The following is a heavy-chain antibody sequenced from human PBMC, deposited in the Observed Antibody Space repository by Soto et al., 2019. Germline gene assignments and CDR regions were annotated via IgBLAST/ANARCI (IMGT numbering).Heavy chain of an antibody. Sequence: GEALKISCKGSGYSSTNYWIGWVRQMPGKGLGGRGIIYYIDSDTRSSPSFHGHVSISAERSINAAYMQWSSLKASDTAMYYCARISRDFWGTYGPLYYFDFWGQGTLVTVSS. CDR1: GYSSTNYW. J-gene: IGHJ4*02. D-gene: IGHD3-16*01. V-gene: IGHV5-51*01. CDR3: ARISRDFWGTYGPLYYFDF. CDR2: IYYIDSDT.